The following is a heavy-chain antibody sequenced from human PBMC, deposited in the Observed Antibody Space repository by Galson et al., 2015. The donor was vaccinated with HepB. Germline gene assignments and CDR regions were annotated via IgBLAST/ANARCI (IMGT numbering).Heavy chain of an antibody. D-gene: IGHD3-3*01. Sequence: SLRLSCAASGFTFSSYAMHWVRQAPGKGLEWVAVISYDGSNKYYEDSVKGRFTISRDNSKNTLYLQMNSLRAEDTAVYYCARELRRLEWLSFDAFDIWGQGTMVTVSS. J-gene: IGHJ3*02. CDR1: GFTFSSYA. CDR3: ARELRRLEWLSFDAFDI. V-gene: IGHV3-30-3*01. CDR2: ISYDGSNK.